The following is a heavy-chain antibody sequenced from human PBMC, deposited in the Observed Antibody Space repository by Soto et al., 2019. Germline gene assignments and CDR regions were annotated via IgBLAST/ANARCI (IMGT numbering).Heavy chain of an antibody. CDR3: TRYYYESSGYYVY. D-gene: IGHD3-22*01. V-gene: IGHV3-49*04. CDR2: IRGETNGGTA. Sequence: GGSLRLSCTGSGFNFANYALTWVRQAPGKGLEWVGFIRGETNGGTADYAASLKGRITISRDGSKSIAYLEINSLQTEDTAVYYCTRYYYESSGYYVYWGQGTLVTVSS. J-gene: IGHJ4*02. CDR1: GFNFANYA.